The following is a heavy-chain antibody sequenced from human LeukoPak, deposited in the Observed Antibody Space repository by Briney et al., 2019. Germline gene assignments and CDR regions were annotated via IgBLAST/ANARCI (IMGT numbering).Heavy chain of an antibody. V-gene: IGHV3-21*01. J-gene: IGHJ4*02. D-gene: IGHD2-2*01. CDR3: AHSSTSCCYFDY. Sequence: GGSLRLSCAASGFTFSSYSMNWVRQAPGKGLEWVSSISSSSSYIYYADSVKGRFTISRDNAKNSLYLQMNSLRAEDTAVYYCAHSSTSCCYFDYWGQGTLVTVSS. CDR2: ISSSSSYI. CDR1: GFTFSSYS.